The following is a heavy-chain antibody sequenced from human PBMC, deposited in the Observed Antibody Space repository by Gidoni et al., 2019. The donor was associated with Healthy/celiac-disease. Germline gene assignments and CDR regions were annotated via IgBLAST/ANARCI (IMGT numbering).Heavy chain of an antibody. D-gene: IGHD6-13*01. CDR2: IIPILGIA. V-gene: IGHV1-69*09. CDR3: ARVFEEESDIAAAGPYYYYGMDV. Sequence: QVQLVQSGAEVKKPGSSVKVSCKASGGTFSSYAISWVRQAPGQGLEWMGRIIPILGIANYAQKFQGRVTITADKSTSTAYMELSSLRSEDTAVYYCARVFEEESDIAAAGPYYYYGMDVWGQGTTVTVSS. J-gene: IGHJ6*02. CDR1: GGTFSSYA.